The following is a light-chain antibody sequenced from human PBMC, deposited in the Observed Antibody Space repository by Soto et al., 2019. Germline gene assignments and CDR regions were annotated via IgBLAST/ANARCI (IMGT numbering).Light chain of an antibody. CDR2: DAA. Sequence: DIVLTQSPATLSLSPGDRATLSCRASQSVGTSLAWYKQQPGQAPRLLIHDAAYRASGIPERFSGSGSGTAFGLSISSLEPDDFAVYYCQHRSSWPRSFGRGTKVEV. CDR1: QSVGTS. J-gene: IGKJ1*01. CDR3: QHRSSWPRS. V-gene: IGKV3-11*01.